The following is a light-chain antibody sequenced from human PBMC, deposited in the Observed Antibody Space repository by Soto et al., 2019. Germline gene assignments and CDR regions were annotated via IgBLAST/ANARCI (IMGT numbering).Light chain of an antibody. V-gene: IGKV1-17*01. CDR3: LQNNSYPLT. CDR1: QDIRND. J-gene: IGKJ4*01. CDR2: VAS. Sequence: DIQMTQSPSSLSASIGDRVSITSRASQDIRNDLGWYQQKAGKAPKRLIYVASSLQSGVPSRFSGSGSGTEFTLTISSLQPEDFATYYCLQNNSYPLTFVGGTKVEIK.